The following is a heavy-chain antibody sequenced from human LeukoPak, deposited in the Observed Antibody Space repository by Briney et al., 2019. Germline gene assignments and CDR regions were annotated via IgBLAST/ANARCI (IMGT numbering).Heavy chain of an antibody. CDR1: GGSFSGYY. J-gene: IGHJ4*02. D-gene: IGHD3-22*01. CDR2: INHSGST. V-gene: IGHV4-34*01. CDR3: AREERDSSGYYPGY. Sequence: SETLSLTCAVYGGSFSGYYWSWIRQPPGKGLEWIGEINHSGSTNYNPSLKSRVTISVDTSKNQFSLKLSSVTAADTAVYYCAREERDSSGYYPGYWGQGTLVTVSS.